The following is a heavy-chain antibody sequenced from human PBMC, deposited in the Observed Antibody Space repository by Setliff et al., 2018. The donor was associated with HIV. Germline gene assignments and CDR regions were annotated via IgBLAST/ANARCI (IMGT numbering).Heavy chain of an antibody. CDR3: ARDRVAQCWFDP. J-gene: IGHJ5*02. CDR2: IIPIFGTA. Sequence: GASVKVSCKASGGTFSSYAISWVRQAPGQGLEWMGGIIPIFGTANYAQKFQGRVTITEDESTSTAYMEMSSLRSEGTAVYYCARDRVAQCWFDPWGQGTLVTVSS. D-gene: IGHD3-10*01. CDR1: GGTFSSYA. V-gene: IGHV1-69*13.